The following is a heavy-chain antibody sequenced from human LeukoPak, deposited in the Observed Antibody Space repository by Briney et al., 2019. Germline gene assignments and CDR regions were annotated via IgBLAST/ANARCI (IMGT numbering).Heavy chain of an antibody. V-gene: IGHV4-34*01. CDR2: INHSGST. CDR3: AREVEPGIAVNYFDY. Sequence: SETLSLTCAAYGGSFSGYYWSWIRQPPGKGLEWIGEINHSGSTNYNPSLKSRVTMSVDTSKNQFSLKLSSVTAADTAVYYCAREVEPGIAVNYFDYWGQGTLVTVSS. J-gene: IGHJ4*02. D-gene: IGHD6-19*01. CDR1: GGSFSGYY.